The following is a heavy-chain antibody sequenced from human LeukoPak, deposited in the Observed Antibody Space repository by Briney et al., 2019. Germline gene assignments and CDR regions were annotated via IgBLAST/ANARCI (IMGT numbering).Heavy chain of an antibody. CDR3: ARAVVSSGWYGYYYGMDV. Sequence: PSETLSLTCAVYGGSFSGYYWSWIRQPPGKGLEWIGEINHSGSTNYNPSLKSRVTISVDTSKNQFSLKLSSVTAADTAVYYCARAVVSSGWYGYYYGMDVWGQGTTVTVSS. J-gene: IGHJ6*02. CDR1: GGSFSGYY. V-gene: IGHV4-34*01. D-gene: IGHD6-19*01. CDR2: INHSGST.